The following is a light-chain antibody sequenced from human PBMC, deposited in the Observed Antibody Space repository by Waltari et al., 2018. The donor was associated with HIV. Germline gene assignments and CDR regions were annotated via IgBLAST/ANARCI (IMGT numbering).Light chain of an antibody. CDR2: SDN. Sequence: QSVLTQPPSASGTPGQRVTISCSGGSSNIGSKTVSWYQQLPGTAPKLLIYSDNPRPSGVPDRFSGSKSGTSASLAISGLQSEDEADYYCAAWDDSLNGWVFGGGAKLTVL. J-gene: IGLJ3*02. CDR3: AAWDDSLNGWV. CDR1: SSNIGSKT. V-gene: IGLV1-44*01.